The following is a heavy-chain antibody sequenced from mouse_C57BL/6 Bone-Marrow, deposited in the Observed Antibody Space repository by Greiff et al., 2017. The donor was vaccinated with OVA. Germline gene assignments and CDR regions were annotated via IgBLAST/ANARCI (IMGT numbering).Heavy chain of an antibody. V-gene: IGHV1-72*01. CDR1: GYTFTSYW. D-gene: IGHD2-4*01. CDR3: ARSGDYETWFAY. Sequence: VQLQQSGAELVKPGASVKLSCKASGYTFTSYWMHWVKQRPGRGLEWIGRIDPNSGGTKYNEKFKSKATLTVDKPSSTAYMQLSRLTSEDSAVYYCARSGDYETWFAYWGQGTLVTVSA. J-gene: IGHJ3*01. CDR2: IDPNSGGT.